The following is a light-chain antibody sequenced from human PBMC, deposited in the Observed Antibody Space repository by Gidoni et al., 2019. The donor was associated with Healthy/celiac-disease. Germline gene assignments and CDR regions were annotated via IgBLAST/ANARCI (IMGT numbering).Light chain of an antibody. CDR3: HQYNPWPRYT. CDR1: QSVSSN. J-gene: IGKJ2*01. CDR2: GAS. V-gene: IGKV3-15*01. Sequence: EIVMTQSPATLSASPGERATLSCRASQSVSSNFAWYQLQPGQAPRLLIYGASTRATGIPARFSGSGSGTEFTLTISSLQSEDFAGYYCHQYNPWPRYTFGQGTKLEIK.